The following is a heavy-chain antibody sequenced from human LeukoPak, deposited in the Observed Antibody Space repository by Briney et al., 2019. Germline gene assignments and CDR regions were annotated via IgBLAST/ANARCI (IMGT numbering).Heavy chain of an antibody. D-gene: IGHD3-10*01. V-gene: IGHV5-51*01. CDR1: GYIFTSYW. CDR3: ARHALYYYGSGSYYNSYYYGMDV. J-gene: IGHJ6*02. Sequence: GESLQISGKGSGYIFTSYWIGGGRQVPGKGQEWMGIIYPGDSDTRYSPSFQGQVTISADKSISTAYLQWSSLKASDTAMYYCARHALYYYGSGSYYNSYYYGMDVWGQGTTVTVSS. CDR2: IYPGDSDT.